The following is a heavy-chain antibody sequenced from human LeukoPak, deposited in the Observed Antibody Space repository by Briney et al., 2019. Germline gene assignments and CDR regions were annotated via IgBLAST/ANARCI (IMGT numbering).Heavy chain of an antibody. J-gene: IGHJ4*02. CDR2: IYYSGNT. CDR3: AREESADPRGVL. V-gene: IGHV4-59*12. Sequence: RASETLSLTCTVSGGSISSYYWSWIRQPPGKGQEWIGDIYYSGNTNYDPSLKSRVTISLDMSKSQFSLKLTSVTAADTAVYYCAREESADPRGVLWGQGTPGTASS. CDR1: GGSISSYY.